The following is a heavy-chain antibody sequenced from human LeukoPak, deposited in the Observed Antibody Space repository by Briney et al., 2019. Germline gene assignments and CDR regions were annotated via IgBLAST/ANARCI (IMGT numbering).Heavy chain of an antibody. Sequence: SETLSLTCAVYGGSFSGYYWSWIRQPPGKGLEWIGEINHSGSTNYNPTLKSRVAISVDTSKNQFSLKLSSVTAADTAVYYCARGSWYDPNWFDPWGQGTLVTVSS. V-gene: IGHV4-34*01. CDR2: INHSGST. D-gene: IGHD6-13*01. J-gene: IGHJ5*02. CDR3: ARGSWYDPNWFDP. CDR1: GGSFSGYY.